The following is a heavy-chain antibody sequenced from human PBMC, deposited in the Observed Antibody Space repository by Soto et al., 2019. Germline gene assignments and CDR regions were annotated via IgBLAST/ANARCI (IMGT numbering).Heavy chain of an antibody. CDR2: ISSSGSTK. CDR3: ATYGGNSAGYYYHGVDV. J-gene: IGHJ6*02. CDR1: GFTFSDYY. Sequence: HVQLVESGGGLVKPGESLRLSCAASGFTFSDYYMTWIRQAPGKGLVWVSYISSSGSTKSYADSVKGRFTISRDNAKNSLYLQMSSLRVEDTAVYYCATYGGNSAGYYYHGVDVWGQGTTVSVSS. D-gene: IGHD4-17*01. V-gene: IGHV3-11*01.